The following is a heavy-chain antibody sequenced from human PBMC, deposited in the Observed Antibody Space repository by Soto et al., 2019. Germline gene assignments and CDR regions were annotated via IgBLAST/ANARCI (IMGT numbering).Heavy chain of an antibody. CDR2: ISGSGGST. J-gene: IGHJ4*02. V-gene: IGHV3-23*01. D-gene: IGHD3-10*01. CDR1: GFTFSSYA. CDR3: AKDYIMVRGVIIFSKFDY. Sequence: GGSLRLSCAASGFTFSSYAMSWVRQAPGKGLEWVSAISGSGGSTYYADSVKGRFTISRDNSKNTLYLQMNSLRAEDTAVYYCAKDYIMVRGVIIFSKFDYWGQGTLVTVSS.